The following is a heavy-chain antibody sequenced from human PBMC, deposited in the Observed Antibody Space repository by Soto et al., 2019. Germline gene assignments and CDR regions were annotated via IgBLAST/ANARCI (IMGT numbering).Heavy chain of an antibody. CDR1: GYTFTSYD. Sequence: ASVKVSCKASGYTFTSYDINWVRQATGQGLEWMGWMNPNSANTGYAQKFQGRVTMTRNTSISTAYMELNSLKTEDTAVYYCARGWGPSLTDYQYGMDVWGQGTTVTVSS. CDR2: MNPNSANT. J-gene: IGHJ6*02. D-gene: IGHD2-2*01. V-gene: IGHV1-8*01. CDR3: ARGWGPSLTDYQYGMDV.